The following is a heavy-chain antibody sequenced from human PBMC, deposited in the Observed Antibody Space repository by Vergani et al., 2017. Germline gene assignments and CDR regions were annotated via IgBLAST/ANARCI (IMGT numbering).Heavy chain of an antibody. D-gene: IGHD3-16*01. CDR2: IQFDGSNQ. J-gene: IGHJ4*02. CDR3: AKHFRGWGSDY. CDR1: GFTLSNYD. Sequence: QVQLVESGGGVVQRGGSLRLYCATSGFTLSNYDMQWIRQGPGKGLEFVAFIQFDGSNQYYADSVKGRFTLSRDCSKNTLYLQMNSLRTDDTATYYCAKHFRGWGSDYWGQGTQVIVSS. V-gene: IGHV3-30*02.